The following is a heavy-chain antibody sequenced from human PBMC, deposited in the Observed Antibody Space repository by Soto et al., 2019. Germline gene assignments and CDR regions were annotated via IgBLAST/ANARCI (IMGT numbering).Heavy chain of an antibody. Sequence: ESGGGLVKPGGSLRLSCAASGFSFSDYYMTWIRQTPGKGLEWISYISHRGDTIYYADSVQGRFTISRDNARNYLHLQMDSLGAEDTAVYYCVSGSQVEYWGQGTLVTVSS. CDR2: ISHRGDTI. CDR3: VSGSQVEY. D-gene: IGHD3-10*01. CDR1: GFSFSDYY. J-gene: IGHJ4*02. V-gene: IGHV3-11*01.